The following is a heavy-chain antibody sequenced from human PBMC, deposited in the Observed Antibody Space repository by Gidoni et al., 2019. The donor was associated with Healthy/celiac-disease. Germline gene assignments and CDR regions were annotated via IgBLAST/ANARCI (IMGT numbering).Heavy chain of an antibody. CDR2: ISGSGGST. V-gene: IGHV3-23*01. J-gene: IGHJ5*02. D-gene: IGHD4-17*01. Sequence: EVQLLESGGGLVQPGGSLRLSCAASGFTFSSYAMSWVRQAPGKGLEWVSAISGSGGSTYYADSVKGRFTISRDNSKNTLYLQMNSLRAEDTAVYYCASLIRVYGDYNWFDPWGQGTLVTVSS. CDR1: GFTFSSYA. CDR3: ASLIRVYGDYNWFDP.